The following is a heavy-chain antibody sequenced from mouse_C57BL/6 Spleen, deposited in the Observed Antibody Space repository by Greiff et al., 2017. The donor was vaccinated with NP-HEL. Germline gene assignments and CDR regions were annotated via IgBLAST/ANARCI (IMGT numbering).Heavy chain of an antibody. D-gene: IGHD2-3*01. Sequence: VQLQQSGPELVKPGASVKLSCKASGYTFTSYDINWVKQRHGQGLEWIGWIYPRDGSPKYNEKFKGKATLTVDTYYSTAYMELHSLTSEDSAVYFCARGGNLYDPWFAYWGQGTLVTVSA. CDR3: ARGGNLYDPWFAY. CDR2: IYPRDGSP. J-gene: IGHJ3*01. V-gene: IGHV1-85*01. CDR1: GYTFTSYD.